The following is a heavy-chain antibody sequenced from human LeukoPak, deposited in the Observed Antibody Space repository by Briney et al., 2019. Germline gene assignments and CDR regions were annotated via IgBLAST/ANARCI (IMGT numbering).Heavy chain of an antibody. CDR2: ISTYNGNT. D-gene: IGHD6-6*01. CDR3: ARDLSVEAAPFDY. CDR1: GYTFTTYS. J-gene: IGHJ4*02. Sequence: GASVKVSCKASGYTFTTYSFNWVRQAPGQGLEWMGWISTYNGNTKYAQKLQGRVTMTTDTSTSTAYMELRSLRSGDTAVYYCARDLSVEAAPFDYWGQGTLVTVSS. V-gene: IGHV1-18*01.